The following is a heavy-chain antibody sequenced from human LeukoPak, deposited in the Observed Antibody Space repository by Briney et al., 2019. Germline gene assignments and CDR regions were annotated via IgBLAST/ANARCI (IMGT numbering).Heavy chain of an antibody. CDR3: ATGRYCSGGTCYSSLDL. V-gene: IGHV5-51*01. CDR1: GYSFSNYW. Sequence: GESLKISCKGSGYSFSNYWIGWVRQMPGKGLEWMGTIYPGDSQATYSPSFEGQVAISVDKSITTAYLQWSSLKASDTAMYYCATGRYCSGGTCYSSLDLWGQGTLVTVPS. CDR2: IYPGDSQA. J-gene: IGHJ4*02. D-gene: IGHD2-15*01.